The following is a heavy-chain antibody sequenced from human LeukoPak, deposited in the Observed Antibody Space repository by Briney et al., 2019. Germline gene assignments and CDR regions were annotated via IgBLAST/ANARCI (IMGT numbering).Heavy chain of an antibody. D-gene: IGHD3-16*02. J-gene: IGHJ4*02. CDR3: ARDLYDYVWGSYRYFDY. CDR1: GFSISDKY. V-gene: IGHV3-53*01. Sequence: GGSLRLSCAASGFSISDKYMSWVRQAPGKGLEWVSVIYSDGTTHYADSVEGRFTISRDNSKNTLYLQMNSLRAEDTAVYYCARDLYDYVWGSYRYFDYWGQGTLVTVSS. CDR2: IYSDGTT.